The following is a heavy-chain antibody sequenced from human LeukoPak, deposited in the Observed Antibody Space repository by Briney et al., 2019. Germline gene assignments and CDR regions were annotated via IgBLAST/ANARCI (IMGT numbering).Heavy chain of an antibody. V-gene: IGHV3-7*01. CDR1: GFTFSNYW. CDR2: IKQDGSEK. D-gene: IGHD3-22*01. CDR3: ARDSKGGDSSGYYPIDY. J-gene: IGHJ4*02. Sequence: GGSLRLSCAASGFTFSNYWMSWVRQAPGKRLEWVANIKQDGSEKYYVDSVKGRFTISRDNAKNSVSLQMNSLRAEDTAVYYCARDSKGGDSSGYYPIDYWGQGTLVTVSS.